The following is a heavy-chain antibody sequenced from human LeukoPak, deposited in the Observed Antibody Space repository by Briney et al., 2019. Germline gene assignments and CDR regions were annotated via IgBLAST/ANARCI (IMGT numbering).Heavy chain of an antibody. D-gene: IGHD2-15*01. V-gene: IGHV4-34*01. Sequence: SETLSLTCAVYGGSFSGYYWSWIRQPPGKGLEWIGEINHSGSTNYNPSLKSRVTISVDTSKNQFSLKLSSVTAADTAVYYCARVSGYCSGGSCYSDAFDIWGQGTMVTVFS. CDR1: GGSFSGYY. CDR2: INHSGST. CDR3: ARVSGYCSGGSCYSDAFDI. J-gene: IGHJ3*02.